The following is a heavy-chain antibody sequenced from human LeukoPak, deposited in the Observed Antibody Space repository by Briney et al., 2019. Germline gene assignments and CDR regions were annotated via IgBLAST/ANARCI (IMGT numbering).Heavy chain of an antibody. CDR2: ISGSGGST. CDR1: GFTFSSYA. D-gene: IGHD1-1*01. CDR3: AKDLGDLIPNSGIDY. Sequence: GGSLRLSCAASGFTFSSYAMSWARQAPGKGLEWVSAISGSGGSTYYADSVKGRFTISRDNSKNTLYLQMNSLRAEDTAVYYCAKDLGDLIPNSGIDYWGQGTLVTVSS. V-gene: IGHV3-23*01. J-gene: IGHJ4*02.